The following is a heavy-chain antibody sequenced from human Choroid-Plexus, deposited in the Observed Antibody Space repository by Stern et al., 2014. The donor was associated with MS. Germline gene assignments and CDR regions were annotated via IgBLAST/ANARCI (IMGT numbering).Heavy chain of an antibody. CDR2: IYTSGGT. CDR3: ARADYSVSRTPFHH. Sequence: QVQLQESGPGLVRPTQTLSLTCTVSGGSITSGRYYWTWIRQTAGKGLEWIGRIYTSGGTNYNPSFESRVPISMDTSSNHFSLQLSSVTVADTAVYFCARADYSVSRTPFHHWGQGTLVAV. J-gene: IGHJ4*02. CDR1: GGSITSGRYY. V-gene: IGHV4-61*02. D-gene: IGHD3-10*01.